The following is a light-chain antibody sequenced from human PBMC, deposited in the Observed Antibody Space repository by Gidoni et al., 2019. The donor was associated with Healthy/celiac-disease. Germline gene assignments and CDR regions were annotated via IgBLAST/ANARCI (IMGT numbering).Light chain of an antibody. CDR3: QTRVT. J-gene: IGKJ4*01. V-gene: IGKV3-15*01. Sequence: EIVMTQSPATLSVSPGERATLSCRASQSVSSNLAWYQQKPGQAPRLLIYGASTRATGIPARFSGSGSGTEFTLTISSLQSEDFAVYYCQTRVTFXGXTKVEIK. CDR2: GAS. CDR1: QSVSSN.